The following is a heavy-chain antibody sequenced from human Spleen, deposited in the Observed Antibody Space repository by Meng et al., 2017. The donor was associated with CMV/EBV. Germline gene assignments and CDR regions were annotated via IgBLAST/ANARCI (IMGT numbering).Heavy chain of an antibody. D-gene: IGHD5-12*01. CDR3: LAHYVATYVY. J-gene: IGHJ4*02. CDR1: GFTFSSYA. CDR2: ISYDGSNK. Sequence: GESLKISCAASGFTFSSYAMHWVRQAPGKGLEWVAVISYDGSNKYYADSVKGRFTISRDNSKNTLYLQMNSLRAEDTAVYYCLAHYVATYVYWGQGTLVTVSS. V-gene: IGHV3-30-3*01.